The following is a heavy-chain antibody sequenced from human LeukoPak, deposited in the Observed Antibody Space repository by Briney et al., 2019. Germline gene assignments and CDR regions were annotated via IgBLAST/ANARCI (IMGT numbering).Heavy chain of an antibody. Sequence: PSETLSLTCTVSGGSISSSSYYWGWLRQPPGKGLEWIGSIYYSGSTYYSPSLKSRVTISVDTSKNQFSLKLSSVTAADTAVYYCAGGGHSSSWLKLDYWGQGTLVTVSS. V-gene: IGHV4-39*01. CDR2: IYYSGST. J-gene: IGHJ4*02. CDR1: GGSISSSSYY. D-gene: IGHD6-13*01. CDR3: AGGGHSSSWLKLDY.